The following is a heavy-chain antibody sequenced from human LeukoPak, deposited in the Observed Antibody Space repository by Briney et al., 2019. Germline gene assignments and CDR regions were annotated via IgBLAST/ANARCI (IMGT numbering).Heavy chain of an antibody. CDR1: GYSISSGYY. J-gene: IGHJ4*02. D-gene: IGHD6-6*01. CDR2: IYHSGST. CDR3: ASLVDFDY. Sequence: SETLSLTCTVSGYSISSGYYWGWIRQPPGKGLEWIGSIYHSGSTYYNPSLKSRVTISVDTSKNQFSLKLSSVTAADTAVYYCASLVDFDYWGQGTLVTVSS. V-gene: IGHV4-38-2*02.